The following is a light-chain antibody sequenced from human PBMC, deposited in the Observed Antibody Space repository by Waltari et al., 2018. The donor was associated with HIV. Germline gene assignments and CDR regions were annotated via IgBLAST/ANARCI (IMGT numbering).Light chain of an antibody. V-gene: IGLV1-44*01. CDR1: SSNIGENT. CDR3: ATWDDSLNGHVV. CDR2: TNT. J-gene: IGLJ2*01. Sequence: QSVLPQPPSASGTPGQRVTISCSGSSSNIGENTVNCYQQLPGTAPKLLIYTNTQRPSGVPDRFSGSKSGTSASLAISGLQSEDEADYYCATWDDSLNGHVVFGGGTKLTVL.